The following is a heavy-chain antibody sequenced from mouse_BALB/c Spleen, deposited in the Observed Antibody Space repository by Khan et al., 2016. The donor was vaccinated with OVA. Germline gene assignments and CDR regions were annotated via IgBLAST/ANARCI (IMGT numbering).Heavy chain of an antibody. V-gene: IGHV2-6-1*01. Sequence: VQLQESGPGLVAPSQSLSITCTISGFSLTNYGVHWVRQPPGKGLEWLVVIWSDGSTTYNSALKSRLSISKDNSMSHVFLKMNSLQTDDTAMYYCARQPYYHYYVMDYWGQGTSVTVSS. CDR1: GFSLTNYG. D-gene: IGHD2-10*01. CDR3: ARQPYYHYYVMDY. CDR2: IWSDGST. J-gene: IGHJ4*01.